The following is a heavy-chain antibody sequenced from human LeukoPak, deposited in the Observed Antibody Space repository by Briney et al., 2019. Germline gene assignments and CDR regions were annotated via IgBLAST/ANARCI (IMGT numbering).Heavy chain of an antibody. CDR1: GGSISSSNW. J-gene: IGHJ6*03. CDR2: IYHSGST. V-gene: IGHV4-4*02. CDR3: ARSPSVYYYYYMDV. Sequence: PSETLSLTCAVSGGSISSSNWWSWVRQPPGKGLEWIGEIYHSGSTNYNPSLKSRVTMSVDKSKNQFSLKLRSVTAADTAVYYCARSPSVYYYYYMDVWGKGTTVTVSS.